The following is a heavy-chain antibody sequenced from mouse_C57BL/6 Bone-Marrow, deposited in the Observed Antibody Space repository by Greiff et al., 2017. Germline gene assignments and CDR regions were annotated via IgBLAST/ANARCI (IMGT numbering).Heavy chain of an antibody. J-gene: IGHJ1*03. CDR3: ARRLRWYFDV. CDR2: ISSGGSYT. V-gene: IGHV5-6*02. D-gene: IGHD1-1*01. CDR1: GFTFSSYG. Sequence: EVKLMESGGDLVKPGGSLKLSCAASGFTFSSYGMSWVRQTPDKRLEWVATISSGGSYTYYPDSVKGRVTISRDNAKNTLYLQMSSLKSEDTAMYYCARRLRWYFDVWGTGTTVTVSS.